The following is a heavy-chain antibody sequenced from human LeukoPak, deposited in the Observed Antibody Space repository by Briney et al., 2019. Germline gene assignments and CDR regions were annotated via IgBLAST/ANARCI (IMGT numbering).Heavy chain of an antibody. CDR2: IHYGGRT. V-gene: IGHV4-31*03. CDR3: ARGYNWFPSWFDP. CDR1: GDFINNVGYH. J-gene: IGHJ5*02. D-gene: IGHD1-1*01. Sequence: SETLSLTCTVSGDFINNVGYHWTWIRQHPEKGLEWIWSIHYGGRTKNNPSLQSRFTISMDTSKNQFSLRLSSVTAADTAVYYCARGYNWFPSWFDPWGQGTLVTVSS.